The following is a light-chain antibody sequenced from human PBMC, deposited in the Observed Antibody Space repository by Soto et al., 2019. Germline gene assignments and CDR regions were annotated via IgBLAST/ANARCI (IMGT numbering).Light chain of an antibody. CDR1: QGIAGN. CDR3: QQYNNWPRT. V-gene: IGKV3-15*01. J-gene: IGKJ1*01. CDR2: GAS. Sequence: IVMTQSPATLSVSPGERATLSCRASQGIAGNLAWYQQKPGQAPRLLIYGASTSATGIPARFSGSGSGTEFTLTISSLQSEDFAVYYCQQYNNWPRTFGQGTKVEIK.